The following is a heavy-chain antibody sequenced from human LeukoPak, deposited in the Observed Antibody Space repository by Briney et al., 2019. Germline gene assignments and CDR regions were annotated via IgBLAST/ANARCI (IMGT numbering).Heavy chain of an antibody. V-gene: IGHV4-59*11. J-gene: IGHJ4*02. Sequence: PSETLSLTCTVSGGSISSHYWSWIRQPPGKGLEWIGYIYYSGSTNYNPSLKSRVTISVDTSKNQFSLKLSSVTATDTAVYYCARGGDYRPFDYWGQGTLVTVSS. CDR2: IYYSGST. CDR1: GGSISSHY. D-gene: IGHD2-21*02. CDR3: ARGGDYRPFDY.